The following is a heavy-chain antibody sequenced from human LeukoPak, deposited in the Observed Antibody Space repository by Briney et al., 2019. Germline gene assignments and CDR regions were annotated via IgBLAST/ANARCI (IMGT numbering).Heavy chain of an antibody. V-gene: IGHV4-59*01. CDR3: ARDQTGTTGGFDP. J-gene: IGHJ5*02. D-gene: IGHD1-7*01. Sequence: PSETLSLTCTVSGGSISSYYWSWIRQPPGKGLEWIGYIYYSGSTNYNPSLKSRVTISVDTSKNQFSLKLSSVTAADTAVYYCARDQTGTTGGFDPWGQGTLVTVSS. CDR2: IYYSGST. CDR1: GGSISSYY.